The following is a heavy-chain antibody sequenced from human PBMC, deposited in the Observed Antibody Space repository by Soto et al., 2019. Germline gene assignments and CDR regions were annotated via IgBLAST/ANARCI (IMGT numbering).Heavy chain of an antibody. CDR3: ARWLGYGPHFDY. CDR2: MYYSGST. V-gene: IGHV4-30-4*01. J-gene: IGHJ4*02. D-gene: IGHD5-12*01. Sequence: QVQLQESGPGLVKPSQTLSLTCTVSGGSISSGDYYWSWIRQPPGKGLEWIGYMYYSGSTYYNPSLKSRVTISVDTSKNQFSLKLSSVTAADTDVYYCARWLGYGPHFDYWGQGTLVTVSS. CDR1: GGSISSGDYY.